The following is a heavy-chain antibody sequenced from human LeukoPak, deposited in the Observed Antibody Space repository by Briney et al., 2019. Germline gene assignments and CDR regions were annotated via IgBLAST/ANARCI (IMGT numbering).Heavy chain of an antibody. J-gene: IGHJ4*02. D-gene: IGHD1-26*01. V-gene: IGHV3-30*01. CDR2: ISYDGSNK. CDR1: GFTFSSYA. Sequence: GRSLRLSCAASGFTFSSYAMHWVRQAPGKGLEWVAVISYDGSNKYYADSVKGRFTISRDNSKNTLYLQMNSLRAEDTAVYYCASGAWELLRAYDYWGQGTLVTVSS. CDR3: ASGAWELLRAYDY.